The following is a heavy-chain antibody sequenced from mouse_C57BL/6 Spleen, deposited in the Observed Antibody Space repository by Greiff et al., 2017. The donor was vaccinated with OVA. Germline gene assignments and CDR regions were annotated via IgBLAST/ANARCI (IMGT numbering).Heavy chain of an antibody. D-gene: IGHD2-1*01. V-gene: IGHV1-26*01. CDR2: INPNNGGT. CDR1: GYTFTDYY. CDR3: ARVGYGNSYWYFDV. J-gene: IGHJ1*03. Sequence: EVQLQQSGPELVKPGASVKISCKASGYTFTDYYMNWVKQSHGKSLEWIGDINPNNGGTSYNQKFKGKATLTVDKSSSTAYMELRSLTSEDSAVYYCARVGYGNSYWYFDVWGTGTTVTVSS.